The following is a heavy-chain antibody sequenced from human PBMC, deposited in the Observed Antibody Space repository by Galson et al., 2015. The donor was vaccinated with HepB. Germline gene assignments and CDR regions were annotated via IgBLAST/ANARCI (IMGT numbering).Heavy chain of an antibody. J-gene: IGHJ4*02. CDR1: GFTFSSYA. Sequence: SLRLSCAASGFTFSSYAMHWVRQAPGKGLEYVSAISSNGGSTYYADSVKGRFTISRDNSKNTLYLQMSSLRAEDTAVYYCVKGGVIAGGDYWGQGTPVTVSS. CDR3: VKGGVIAGGDY. V-gene: IGHV3-64D*06. D-gene: IGHD3-10*01. CDR2: ISSNGGST.